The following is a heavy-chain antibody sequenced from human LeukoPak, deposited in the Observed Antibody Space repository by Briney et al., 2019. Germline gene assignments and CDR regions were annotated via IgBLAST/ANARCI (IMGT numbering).Heavy chain of an antibody. V-gene: IGHV3-30*18. Sequence: PGGSLRLSCAASGFTFSSYGMHWVRQAPGKGLEWVAVISYDGSNKYYADSVKGRFTISRDNSKNTLYLQMNSLRAEDTAVYYCAKVYAYCSGGSCYQDYWGQGTLVTVSS. J-gene: IGHJ4*02. CDR1: GFTFSSYG. CDR2: ISYDGSNK. D-gene: IGHD2-15*01. CDR3: AKVYAYCSGGSCYQDY.